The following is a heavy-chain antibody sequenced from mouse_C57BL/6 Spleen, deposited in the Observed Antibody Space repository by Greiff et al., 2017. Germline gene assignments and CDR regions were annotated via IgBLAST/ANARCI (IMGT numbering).Heavy chain of an antibody. CDR1: GYTFTSYW. D-gene: IGHD2-3*01. CDR3: ARDLNDGYYPWFAY. Sequence: VQLQQPGAELVKPGASVKLSCKASGYTFTSYWMHWVKQRPGQGLEWIGMIHPNSGSTNYNEKFKSKATLTVDKSSSTAYMQLSSLTSEDSAVYYCARDLNDGYYPWFAYWGHGTLVTVSA. J-gene: IGHJ3*01. V-gene: IGHV1-64*01. CDR2: IHPNSGST.